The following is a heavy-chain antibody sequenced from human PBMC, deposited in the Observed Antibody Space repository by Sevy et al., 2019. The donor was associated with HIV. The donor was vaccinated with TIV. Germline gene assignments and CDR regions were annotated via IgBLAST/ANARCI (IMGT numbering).Heavy chain of an antibody. D-gene: IGHD3-16*01. Sequence: SETLSLTCTVSGGSITSLYWNWIRQPPGKGLEWIANIYYNGHINYNPSLKSRVTLSLDTSKNQFSLWLSSVTAVDTAMYYCAGENAWGRGYSWGQGTLVTVSS. V-gene: IGHV4-59*11. J-gene: IGHJ4*02. CDR3: AGENAWGRGYS. CDR2: IYYNGHI. CDR1: GGSITSLY.